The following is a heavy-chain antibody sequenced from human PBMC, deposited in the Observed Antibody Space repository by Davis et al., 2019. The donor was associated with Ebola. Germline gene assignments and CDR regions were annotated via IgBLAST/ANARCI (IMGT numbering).Heavy chain of an antibody. Sequence: AASVKVSCKASGYTFTGNYIQWMRQAPGQGLEWMGRINPNSGGTNYAQKFQGRVTMSRDTSTSTAYMEMSRLRSDDTAVYFCARGGITMMVVPRDYYYGLDVWGQGTTVTVSS. CDR1: GYTFTGNY. CDR2: INPNSGGT. D-gene: IGHD3-22*01. V-gene: IGHV1-2*06. CDR3: ARGGITMMVVPRDYYYGLDV. J-gene: IGHJ6*02.